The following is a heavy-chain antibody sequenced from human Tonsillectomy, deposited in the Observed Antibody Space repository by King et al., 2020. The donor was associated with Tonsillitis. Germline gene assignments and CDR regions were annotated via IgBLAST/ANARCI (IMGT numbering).Heavy chain of an antibody. CDR1: GFTFDDYV. D-gene: IGHD3-16*01. V-gene: IGHV3-9*01. Sequence: VQLVESGGGLVQPGRSLRLSCAASGFTFDDYVMHWVRQAPGKGLEWVSGISWNSGSIGYADSVKGRFTISRDNAKTSLYLQMNSLRDEDTALYYCAKGARLGAGLDYWGQGTLVTVSS. CDR2: ISWNSGSI. CDR3: AKGARLGAGLDY. J-gene: IGHJ4*02.